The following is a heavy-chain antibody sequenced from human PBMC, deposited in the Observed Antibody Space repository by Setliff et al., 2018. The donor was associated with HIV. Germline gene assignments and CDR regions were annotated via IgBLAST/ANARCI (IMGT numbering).Heavy chain of an antibody. Sequence: PGGSLRLSCVASGFAFDDYSMHWVRQALGKGLEWASLISWDGSSTFYADSVKGRFTVSRDNSKNSLYLEMDSLTTEDTAFYHCAKAGSNYFDYWGQGTLVTVSS. J-gene: IGHJ4*02. CDR1: GFAFDDYS. CDR3: AKAGSNYFDY. D-gene: IGHD3-10*01. CDR2: ISWDGSST. V-gene: IGHV3-43*01.